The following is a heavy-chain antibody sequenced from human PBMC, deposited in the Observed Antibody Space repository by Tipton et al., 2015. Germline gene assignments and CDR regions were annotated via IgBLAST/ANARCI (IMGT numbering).Heavy chain of an antibody. CDR3: ARDLEHGMDV. J-gene: IGHJ6*02. D-gene: IGHD5-24*01. CDR1: GYSISSGYY. V-gene: IGHV4-38-2*02. Sequence: TLSLTCDVSGYSISSGYYWGWIRQPPGKGLEWIGSIFHRGDTNYNPSLKRRVTISLDTSKNQFSLTLNSVTAADTAVYYCARDLEHGMDVWGQGTTVTVSS. CDR2: IFHRGDT.